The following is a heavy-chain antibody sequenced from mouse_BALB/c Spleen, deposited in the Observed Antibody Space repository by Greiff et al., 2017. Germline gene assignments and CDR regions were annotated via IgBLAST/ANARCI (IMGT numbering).Heavy chain of an antibody. J-gene: IGHJ1*01. Sequence: EVKLMESGAELVRPGALVKLSCKASGFNIKDYYMHWVKQRPELGLEWIGWIDPENGNTIYDPKFQGKASITADTSSNTAYLQLSSLTSEDTAVYYCARKGSWYFDVWGAGTTVTVSS. CDR1: GFNIKDYY. CDR2: IDPENGNT. V-gene: IGHV14-1*02. CDR3: ARKGSWYFDV.